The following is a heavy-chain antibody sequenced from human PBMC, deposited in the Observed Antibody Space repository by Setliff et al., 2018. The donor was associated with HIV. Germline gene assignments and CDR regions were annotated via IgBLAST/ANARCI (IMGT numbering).Heavy chain of an antibody. CDR1: GGSISSSNW. J-gene: IGHJ6*03. CDR3: ARGLTIFGVATPGIYSFMDV. CDR2: IYHSGST. V-gene: IGHV4-4*02. D-gene: IGHD3-3*01. Sequence: PSETLSLTCAVSGGSISSSNWWSWVRQPPGKGLEWIGEIYHSGSTNYNPSLKSRVTISVDKSKNQFSLKLSSVTAADTAVYYCARGLTIFGVATPGIYSFMDVWGKGTTVTVSS.